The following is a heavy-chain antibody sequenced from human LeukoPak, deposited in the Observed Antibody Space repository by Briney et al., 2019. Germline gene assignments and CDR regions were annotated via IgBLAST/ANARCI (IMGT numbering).Heavy chain of an antibody. CDR1: GFTFGDYA. D-gene: IGHD3-22*01. CDR2: IRSKAYGGTT. Sequence: GGSLRLSCTASGFTFGDYAMSWFRQAPGKGLEWVGFIRSKAYGGTTEYAASVKGRFTISRDDSKSIAYLQMNSLKTEDTAVYYCTRESNYYDSSGYHKNFDYWGQGTLATVSS. J-gene: IGHJ4*02. V-gene: IGHV3-49*03. CDR3: TRESNYYDSSGYHKNFDY.